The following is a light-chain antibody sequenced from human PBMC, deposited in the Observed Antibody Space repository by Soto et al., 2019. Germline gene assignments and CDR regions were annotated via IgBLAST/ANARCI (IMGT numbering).Light chain of an antibody. V-gene: IGKV1-5*01. CDR3: QQFNGYSPT. CDR2: DAS. CDR1: QRINIF. J-gene: IGKJ1*01. Sequence: DIQMTQSPSTLSAPVGDRVTITCRASQRINIFLAWYQKKPGIAPKLLIHDASSLVSGVPSRFSGSGSGTEFTLTSSSLQPDDFGTYYCQQFNGYSPTFGQGTKVEIK.